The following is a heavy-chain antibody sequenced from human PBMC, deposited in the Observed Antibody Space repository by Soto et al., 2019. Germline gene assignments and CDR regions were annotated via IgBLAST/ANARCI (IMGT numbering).Heavy chain of an antibody. CDR3: AKARGSSTPAPGSY. J-gene: IGHJ4*02. CDR2: ISGSGGST. D-gene: IGHD2-2*01. Sequence: GGSLRISFAASGFTFSSYAMSWVRQAPGKGLEWVSAISGSGGSTYYADSVKGRFTISRDNSKNTLYLQMNSLRAEDTAVYYCAKARGSSTPAPGSYWGQGTLVTVSS. V-gene: IGHV3-23*01. CDR1: GFTFSSYA.